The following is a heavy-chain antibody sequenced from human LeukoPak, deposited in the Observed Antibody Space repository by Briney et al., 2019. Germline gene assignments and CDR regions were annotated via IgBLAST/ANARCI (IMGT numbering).Heavy chain of an antibody. D-gene: IGHD5-12*01. Sequence: NPSETLSLTCTVYSGSFSGYYWIWVRQPPGKGLEWIGEINHSGSTNYNPSLKSRVTISVDTSKNQFSLKLRSVTAADTAMYYCARHNSGPARLDYWGQGTLVSVSS. V-gene: IGHV4-34*01. CDR2: INHSGST. CDR1: SGSFSGYY. J-gene: IGHJ4*02. CDR3: ARHNSGPARLDY.